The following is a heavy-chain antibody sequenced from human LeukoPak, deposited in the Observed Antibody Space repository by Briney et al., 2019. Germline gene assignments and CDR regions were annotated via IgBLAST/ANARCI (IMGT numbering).Heavy chain of an antibody. Sequence: GGSLRLSCAASGFTFSGSAMHWVRQASGKGLEWVGRIRSKANSYATAYAASVKGRFTISRDDSKNTAYLQMNSLKTEDTAVYYCTRHYYGSGSYYEVGNYYYYYMDVWGKGTTVTISS. CDR3: TRHYYGSGSYYEVGNYYYYYMDV. CDR1: GFTFSGSA. J-gene: IGHJ6*03. D-gene: IGHD3-10*01. CDR2: IRSKANSYAT. V-gene: IGHV3-73*01.